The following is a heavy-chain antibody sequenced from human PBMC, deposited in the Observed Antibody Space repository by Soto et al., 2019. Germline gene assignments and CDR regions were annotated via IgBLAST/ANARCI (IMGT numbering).Heavy chain of an antibody. CDR3: ARDVKRYSSPPGPLEY. D-gene: IGHD6-13*01. V-gene: IGHV4-30-4*01. CDR2: IYYSGNT. J-gene: IGHJ4*02. CDR1: GDSISSGDYY. Sequence: QVQLQESGPGLVKPSQTLSLTCTVSGDSISSGDYYWSWIRQPPGKGLEWIGYIYYSGNTYYNPSLKSRVSIAVDTSKNQCSLKLSSVTAADTAVYYCARDVKRYSSPPGPLEYWGQGTLVTVSS.